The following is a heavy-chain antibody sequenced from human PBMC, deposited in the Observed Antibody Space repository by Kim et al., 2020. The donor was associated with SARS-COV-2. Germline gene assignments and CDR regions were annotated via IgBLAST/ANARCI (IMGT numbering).Heavy chain of an antibody. V-gene: IGHV7-4-1*02. CDR3: AREGSGVGFDY. J-gene: IGHJ4*02. D-gene: IGHD3-3*01. Sequence: PTYAQGFTGRFVFSLDTSVSTAYLQISSLNAEDTAVYYCAREGSGVGFDYWGQGTLVTVSS. CDR2: P.